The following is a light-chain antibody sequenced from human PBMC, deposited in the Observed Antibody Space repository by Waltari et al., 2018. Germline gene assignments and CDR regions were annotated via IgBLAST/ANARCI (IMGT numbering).Light chain of an antibody. CDR2: WAS. V-gene: IGKV4-1*01. CDR1: RNLLYSPNNKNY. Sequence: DYVMTQSPDSVAVSLGERATINCKSSRNLLYSPNNKNYLAWFQQKAGQPPKLLIYWASSRESGVPDRFSGSGSCSDFTLTISSLQAEDVAVYYCQQYYANPRTFGQGTRVEIK. CDR3: QQYYANPRT. J-gene: IGKJ1*01.